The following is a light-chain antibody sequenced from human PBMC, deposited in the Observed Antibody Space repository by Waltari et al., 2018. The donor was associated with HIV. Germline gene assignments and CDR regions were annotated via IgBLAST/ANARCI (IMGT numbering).Light chain of an antibody. CDR2: AAS. Sequence: EIVMTQSPATLFASPGESATLSCRASQSVSNCLAWYQQKPGQAPRLLIYAASPRATGIPARFSGSGSGTDFTLTISSLQSEDFAVYYCQQYNNWPPFTFGPGTKVGSK. J-gene: IGKJ3*01. CDR3: QQYNNWPPFT. V-gene: IGKV3-15*01. CDR1: QSVSNC.